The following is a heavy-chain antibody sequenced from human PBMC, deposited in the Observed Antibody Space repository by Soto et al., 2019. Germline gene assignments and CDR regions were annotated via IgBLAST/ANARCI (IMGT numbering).Heavy chain of an antibody. Sequence: QVQLVESGGDLVKPGGSLRLSCAASGFTFSDYYMSWIRQAPGKGLEWVSYISSGGGSIYYADSVKGRFTISRDNAKNSLYLQMDGLRAEDTAVYYCAQTGGRYCSGGSCYLDYWGQGTLVTVSS. V-gene: IGHV3-11*01. D-gene: IGHD2-15*01. CDR1: GFTFSDYY. J-gene: IGHJ4*02. CDR3: AQTGGRYCSGGSCYLDY. CDR2: ISSGGGSI.